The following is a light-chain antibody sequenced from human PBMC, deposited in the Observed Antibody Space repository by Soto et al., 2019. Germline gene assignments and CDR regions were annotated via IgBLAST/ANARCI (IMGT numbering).Light chain of an antibody. Sequence: EIVMKQSPATLSVSPGERATLSCRASQSVSSNLAWYQQKPGQAHRLLIYGASTRATGIPDRFSGSGSGTEFTLTISSLQSEDFAVYYCQQYNNWRTWTFGQGTKVEIK. CDR1: QSVSSN. CDR2: GAS. V-gene: IGKV3-15*01. J-gene: IGKJ1*01. CDR3: QQYNNWRTWT.